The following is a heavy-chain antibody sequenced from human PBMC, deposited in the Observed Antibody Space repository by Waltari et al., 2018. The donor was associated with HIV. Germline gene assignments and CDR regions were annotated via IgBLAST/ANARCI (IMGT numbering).Heavy chain of an antibody. J-gene: IGHJ4*02. CDR3: TINNKGPVDY. Sequence: QVQLVQSGSEWKKTGASVKISCKASGYIFTTYSINWVRQAPGQGLEWMGWVNTNTGTPTYAQVFTGRFVFSLDTSVSTAYLQINSLKAADTAVYYCTINNKGPVDYWGQGTPVTVSS. V-gene: IGHV7-4-1*02. D-gene: IGHD1-1*01. CDR2: VNTNTGTP. CDR1: GYIFTTYS.